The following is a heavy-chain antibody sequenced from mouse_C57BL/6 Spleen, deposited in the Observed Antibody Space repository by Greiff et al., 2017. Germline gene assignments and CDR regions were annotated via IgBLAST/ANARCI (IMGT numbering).Heavy chain of an antibody. D-gene: IGHD1-1*01. CDR1: GYTFTSYW. Sequence: VQLQQSGAELVKPGASVKLSCTASGYTFTSYWMHWVKQRPGRGLEWIGRIDPNSGGTKYNEKFKSKATLTVDKPSSTAYMQLSSLTSEDSAVYYCASYYYGSSAYAMDYWGQGTSVTVSS. CDR2: IDPNSGGT. V-gene: IGHV1-72*01. CDR3: ASYYYGSSAYAMDY. J-gene: IGHJ4*01.